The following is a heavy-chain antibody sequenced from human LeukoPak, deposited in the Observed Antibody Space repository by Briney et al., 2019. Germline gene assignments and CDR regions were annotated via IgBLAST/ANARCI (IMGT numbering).Heavy chain of an antibody. CDR3: ARSHYYGSGTSRPFDP. V-gene: IGHV4-34*01. Sequence: SSETLSLTCAVYGGSFSGYYWSWIRQPPGKGLEWIGEINHSGSTNYNPSLKSRVTISVDTSKNQFSLKLSSVTAADTAVYYRARSHYYGSGTSRPFDPWGQGTLVTVSS. D-gene: IGHD3-10*01. CDR2: INHSGST. CDR1: GGSFSGYY. J-gene: IGHJ5*02.